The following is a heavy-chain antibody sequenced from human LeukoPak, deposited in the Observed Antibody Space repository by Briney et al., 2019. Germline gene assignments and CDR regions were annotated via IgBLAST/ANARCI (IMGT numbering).Heavy chain of an antibody. Sequence: ASVKVSCKASGYTFIDYAIHWVRQAPGQKLEWMGWINAGNGNTKYSQKLQGRVTIIRDTSARTVYMELSSLRSDDTAVYYCARAGGVKTAALDLDYWGQGTLVTVSS. J-gene: IGHJ4*02. CDR2: INAGNGNT. D-gene: IGHD6-25*01. CDR3: ARAGGVKTAALDLDY. CDR1: GYTFIDYA. V-gene: IGHV1-3*01.